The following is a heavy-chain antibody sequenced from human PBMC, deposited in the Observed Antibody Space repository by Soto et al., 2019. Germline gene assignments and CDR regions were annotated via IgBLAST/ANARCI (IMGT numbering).Heavy chain of an antibody. Sequence: EVQLLESGGGLVQPGGSLRLSCAASGFTFSSYAMSWVRQAPGKGLEWVSAISGSGGSTYYADSVKGRFTISRDNSKNTLYLQMNSLRAEDTAVYYCAKDSVMTYYYGSGSYSGFDYWGQVTLVTVSS. V-gene: IGHV3-23*01. J-gene: IGHJ4*02. CDR2: ISGSGGST. CDR3: AKDSVMTYYYGSGSYSGFDY. D-gene: IGHD3-10*01. CDR1: GFTFSSYA.